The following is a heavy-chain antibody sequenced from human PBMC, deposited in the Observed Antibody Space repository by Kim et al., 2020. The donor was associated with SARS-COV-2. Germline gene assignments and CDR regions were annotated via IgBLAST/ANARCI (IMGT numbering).Heavy chain of an antibody. CDR3: ARHASGYSSSFGRYSHLEY. V-gene: IGHV4-39*01. CDR1: GGSISSSSYY. CDR2: IYYSGST. D-gene: IGHD6-13*01. J-gene: IGHJ4*02. Sequence: SETLSLTCTVSGGSISSSSYYWGWIRQPPGKGLEWIGSIYYSGSTYYNPSLKSRVTISVDTSKNQFSLKLSSVTAADTAVYYCARHASGYSSSFGRYSHLEYWGQGTLVTVSS.